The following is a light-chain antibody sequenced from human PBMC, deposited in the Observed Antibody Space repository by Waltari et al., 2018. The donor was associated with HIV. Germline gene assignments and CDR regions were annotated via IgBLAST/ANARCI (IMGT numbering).Light chain of an antibody. Sequence: QSALTQPASVSGSPGQSITISCTGGTTDIRLYNLVSWYRQPPGKAPQLVISRVNSRPSGVSDRFSGSKSGNTASLTISSLQAEDEGDYYCSSYTSADSLLFGGGTKLTVL. CDR1: TTDIRLYNL. CDR2: RVN. V-gene: IGLV2-14*01. J-gene: IGLJ2*01. CDR3: SSYTSADSLL.